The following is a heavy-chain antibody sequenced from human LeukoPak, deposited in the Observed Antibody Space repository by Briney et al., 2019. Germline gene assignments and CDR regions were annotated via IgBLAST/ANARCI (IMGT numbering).Heavy chain of an antibody. CDR2: ISGGGGST. CDR1: GFTFSSYA. V-gene: IGHV3-23*01. Sequence: GGSLRLSCAASGFTFSSYAMRWVRQAPGKGLEWVSAISGGGGSTYYADSVKGRFTISRDNSKDTLYLQMNSLRAEDTAVYYCAKHLGLVIYYYYYMDVWGKGTTVTVSS. CDR3: AKHLGLVIYYYYYMDV. D-gene: IGHD3-9*01. J-gene: IGHJ6*03.